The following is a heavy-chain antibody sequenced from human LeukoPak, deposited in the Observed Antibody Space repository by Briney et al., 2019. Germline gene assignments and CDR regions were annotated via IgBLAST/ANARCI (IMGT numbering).Heavy chain of an antibody. CDR2: INYSGST. Sequence: PGGSLRLSCAASGFTFSDYYMSWIRQPPGKGLEWIGSINYSGSTYYNPSLKSRVTISVDTSKNQFSLKLSSVTAADTAVYYCARHAYGSGSYYNFYWFDTWGQGTLVTVSS. CDR1: GFTFSDYY. V-gene: IGHV4-39*01. D-gene: IGHD3-10*01. CDR3: ARHAYGSGSYYNFYWFDT. J-gene: IGHJ5*02.